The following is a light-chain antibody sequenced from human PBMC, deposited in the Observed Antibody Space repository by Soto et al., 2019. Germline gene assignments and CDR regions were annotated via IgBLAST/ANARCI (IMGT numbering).Light chain of an antibody. CDR1: QAINNC. CDR3: QQANSCPLT. J-gene: IGKJ4*01. Sequence: DIQMTQSPSSVSASVGDRVTITCRASQAINNCLAWYQQKPGKAPKLLIYTTSNLQSGVPSRFSGSGSGTDFTLTISSLQPEDFATCYCQQANSCPLTFSGWTKGEIK. V-gene: IGKV1D-12*01. CDR2: TTS.